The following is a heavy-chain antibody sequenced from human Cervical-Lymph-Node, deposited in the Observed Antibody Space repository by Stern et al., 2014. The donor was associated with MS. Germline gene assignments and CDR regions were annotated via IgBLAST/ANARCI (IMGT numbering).Heavy chain of an antibody. D-gene: IGHD4-17*01. CDR1: GFNFRTFT. CDR2: ISSSNSYT. V-gene: IGHV3-21*01. CDR3: VRDRGLATVTSYFDY. J-gene: IGHJ4*02. Sequence: EVHLVESGGGLVEPGGSLRLSCAASGFNFRTFTMSWVRQAPGKGLECVSAISSSNSYTYYADAVTGRFTISRDNAKTSLYLQMDSLRAEDTAVYYCVRDRGLATVTSYFDYWGQGILVTVSS.